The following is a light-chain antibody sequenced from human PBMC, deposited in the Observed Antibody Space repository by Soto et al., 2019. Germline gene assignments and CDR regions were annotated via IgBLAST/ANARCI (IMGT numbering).Light chain of an antibody. J-gene: IGLJ1*01. Sequence: QSVLAQPASVSGSPGQSITISCTGTSTDVGAYNYVARYQQHPGKAPKLIIYEVTNRPSGVSYRFSASKSGNTASLTISGLHSEDEADYYCISYTGKSASYVFGTGTKVTV. CDR2: EVT. V-gene: IGLV2-14*01. CDR1: STDVGAYNY. CDR3: ISYTGKSASYV.